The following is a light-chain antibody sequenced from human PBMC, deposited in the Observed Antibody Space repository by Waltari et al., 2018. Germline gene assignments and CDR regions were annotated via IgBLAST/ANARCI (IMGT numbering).Light chain of an antibody. J-gene: IGKJ1*01. CDR3: QQSYSTPQT. CDR1: QSISSY. CDR2: AAS. Sequence: DIQMTQSPSSLSASVGDRVTITCRASQSISSYLNWYQQKPGKPPKLLIYAASSLQSGVPSRFSGSGSGTDFTLTISSLQPEDFSTYYYQQSYSTPQTFDQGTKVEIK. V-gene: IGKV1-39*01.